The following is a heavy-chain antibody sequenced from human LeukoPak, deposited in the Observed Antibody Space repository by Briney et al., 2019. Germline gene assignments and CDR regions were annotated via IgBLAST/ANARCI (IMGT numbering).Heavy chain of an antibody. CDR3: ARLGDYGSGSVTTHHFDY. CDR1: GYTFTSYY. J-gene: IGHJ4*02. V-gene: IGHV1-46*01. CDR2: INPSGGST. Sequence: ASVKVSCKASGYTFTSYYMHWVRRAPGQGLEWMGIINPSGGSTSYAQKFQGRVTMTRDTSTSTVYMELSSLRSEDTAVYYCARLGDYGSGSVTTHHFDYWGQGTLVTVSS. D-gene: IGHD3-10*01.